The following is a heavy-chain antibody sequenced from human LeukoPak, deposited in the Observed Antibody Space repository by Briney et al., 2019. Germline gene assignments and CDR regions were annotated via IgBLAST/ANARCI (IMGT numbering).Heavy chain of an antibody. CDR1: GFTFSSYW. CDR2: INSDGSST. D-gene: IGHD3-16*01. J-gene: IGHJ4*02. CDR3: AGGESRYYFDY. Sequence: GGSLRLSCAASGFTFSSYWMHWVRQAPGKGLAWVSRINSDGSSTSYADSVKGRFTISRDNAKNTLYLQMNSLRAEDTAVYYCAGGESRYYFDYWGQGTLVTVSS. V-gene: IGHV3-74*01.